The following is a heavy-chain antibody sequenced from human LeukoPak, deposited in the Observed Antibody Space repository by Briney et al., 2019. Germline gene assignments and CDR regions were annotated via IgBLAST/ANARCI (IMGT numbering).Heavy chain of an antibody. CDR1: GFTFSSYS. CDR2: ISGSRSYI. Sequence: GGSLRLSCAASGFTFSSYSMNWVRHAPGKGLEWGSYISGSRSYIYYADSVKGRSTISRDNAKTSLYLQMNSLRAEDTAVYFCARDTGMVSSDYGLDVWGKGTTVIVSS. V-gene: IGHV3-21*01. D-gene: IGHD5-18*01. J-gene: IGHJ6*04. CDR3: ARDTGMVSSDYGLDV.